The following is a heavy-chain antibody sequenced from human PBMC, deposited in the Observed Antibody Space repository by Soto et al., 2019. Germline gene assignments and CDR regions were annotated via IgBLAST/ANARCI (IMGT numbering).Heavy chain of an antibody. V-gene: IGHV3-9*01. J-gene: IGHJ4*02. CDR1: GFTFDDYA. CDR3: VKDSESSGYLTHLDY. D-gene: IGHD3-22*01. Sequence: GGSLRLSCVASGFTFDDYAIHWVRQTPGKGLEWVSGLTWNGEVLGYADSVKGRFTTSRDNAKNSLYLEMNSLRPEDTALYYCVKDSESSGYLTHLDYWGQGTLVTVSS. CDR2: LTWNGEVL.